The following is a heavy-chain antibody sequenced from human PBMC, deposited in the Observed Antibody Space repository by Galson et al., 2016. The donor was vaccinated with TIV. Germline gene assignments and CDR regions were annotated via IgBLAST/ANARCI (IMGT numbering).Heavy chain of an antibody. CDR2: ISGGGGST. J-gene: IGHJ6*02. D-gene: IGHD3-22*01. CDR3: TKVPSSGFSYYYGLDV. V-gene: IGHV3-23*01. CDR1: GFTFSIFA. Sequence: LRLSCAASGFTFSIFAMTWVRQAPGMGLEWVSAISGGGGSTYYADSVKGRLTVSRDNSKNTLFLQMNSLRAEDTAVYYCTKVPSSGFSYYYGLDVWGQGTTVTVSS.